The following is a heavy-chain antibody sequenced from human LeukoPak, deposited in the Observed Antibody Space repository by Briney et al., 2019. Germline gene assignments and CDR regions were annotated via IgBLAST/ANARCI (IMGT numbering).Heavy chain of an antibody. CDR2: ISYDGSNK. CDR1: GFTFSSYA. J-gene: IGHJ6*02. Sequence: GRSLRLSCAASGFTFSSYAMHWVRQAPGKGLEWVAVISYDGSNKYYADSVKGRITISRDNSKNTLYLQMNSLRAEDTAVYYCARSSGYYDSSGYSDLMDVWGQGTTVTVSS. D-gene: IGHD3-22*01. V-gene: IGHV3-30-3*01. CDR3: ARSSGYYDSSGYSDLMDV.